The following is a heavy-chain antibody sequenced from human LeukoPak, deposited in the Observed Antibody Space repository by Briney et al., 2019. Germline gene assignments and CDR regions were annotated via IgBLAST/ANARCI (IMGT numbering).Heavy chain of an antibody. V-gene: IGHV3-74*01. CDR1: GFTFSDFW. Sequence: GGSLRLSCTASGFTFSDFWMHWVRRAPGKGLVWVSRIRGDGNDANYADSVKGRFTISRDNAQNTLYLQMNSLRADDTAVYYCASDRVLGSGSLDNWGQGVLVAVSS. J-gene: IGHJ4*02. CDR2: IRGDGNDA. CDR3: ASDRVLGSGSLDN. D-gene: IGHD3-10*01.